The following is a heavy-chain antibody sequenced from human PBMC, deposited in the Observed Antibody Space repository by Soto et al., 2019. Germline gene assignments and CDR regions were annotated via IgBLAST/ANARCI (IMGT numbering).Heavy chain of an antibody. J-gene: IGHJ4*02. CDR3: ARLWGWFGDY. V-gene: IGHV4-59*08. CDR2: IHYSGST. Sequence: QVQLQESGPGLVKPSETLSLTCTVSGGSISSYYWSWIRQPPGKGLEWIGYIHYSGSTNYKPSLKSRVTISVDTSKNQFSLKLSSVTAADTAVYYCARLWGWFGDYWGQGTLVTVSS. CDR1: GGSISSYY. D-gene: IGHD3-10*01.